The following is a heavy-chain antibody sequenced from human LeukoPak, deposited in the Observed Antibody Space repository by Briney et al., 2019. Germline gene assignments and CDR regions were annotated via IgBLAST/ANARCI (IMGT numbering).Heavy chain of an antibody. V-gene: IGHV1-46*01. CDR3: AKGDSGFWSGSYYYYYMDV. CDR1: GYTFTSYY. J-gene: IGHJ6*03. CDR2: INPSGGST. D-gene: IGHD3-3*01. Sequence: ASVRVSCKASGYTFTSYYMHWVRQAPGQGLEGMGLINPSGGSTSYAQKFQGRVTMTRDTSTSTVYMELSSLRSEDTAVYYCAKGDSGFWSGSYYYYYMDVWGKGTTVTVSS.